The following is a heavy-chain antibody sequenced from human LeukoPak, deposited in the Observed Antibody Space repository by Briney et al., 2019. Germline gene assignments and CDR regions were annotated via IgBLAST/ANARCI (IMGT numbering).Heavy chain of an antibody. V-gene: IGHV4-39*01. D-gene: IGHD2-15*01. CDR2: IYYSGST. J-gene: IGHJ6*03. CDR1: GGSISSSSYY. CDR3: ARQGPDCSGGSCYSGYYYMDV. Sequence: PSETLSLTCTVSGGSISSSSYYWGWIRQPPGKGLEWIGSIYYSGSTYYNPSLKSRVTISVDTSKNQFSLKLSSVTAADTAVYYCARQGPDCSGGSCYSGYYYMDVWGKGTTVTISS.